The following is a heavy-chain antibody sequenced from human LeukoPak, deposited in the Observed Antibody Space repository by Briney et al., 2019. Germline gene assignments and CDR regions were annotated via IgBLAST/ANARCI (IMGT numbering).Heavy chain of an antibody. CDR3: ASWYYYGSVGFDY. J-gene: IGHJ4*02. CDR2: ISAYNGNT. Sequence: ASVKVSCKASGYTFTSYGISWVRQAPGQGLEWMGWISAYNGNTNYAQKFQGRVTMTRDTSISTAYMELSRLRSDDTAVYYCASWYYYGSVGFDYWGQGTLVTVSS. D-gene: IGHD3-10*01. CDR1: GYTFTSYG. V-gene: IGHV1-18*01.